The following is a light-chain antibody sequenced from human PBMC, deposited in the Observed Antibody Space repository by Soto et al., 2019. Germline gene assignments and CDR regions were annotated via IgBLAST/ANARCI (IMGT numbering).Light chain of an antibody. V-gene: IGKV1D-16*01. CDR1: QDISIW. CDR2: VAS. CDR3: QPYHTYPYT. J-gene: IGKJ2*01. Sequence: DIQMTQPSSLSASVGDRVTITCRGSQDISIWLAWYQQKPGKAPKHLIYVASTLQTGVPSRFSGSGSGTHFTLTISSLQPEDFVTYYCQPYHTYPYTFGQGTKLEIK.